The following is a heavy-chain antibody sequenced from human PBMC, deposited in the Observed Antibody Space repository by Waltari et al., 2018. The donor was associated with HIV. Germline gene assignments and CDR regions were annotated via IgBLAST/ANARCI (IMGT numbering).Heavy chain of an antibody. D-gene: IGHD6-19*01. CDR2: INAGKGNT. CDR1: GSTFSSYT. CDR3: AREKMEIAVYYSMDV. V-gene: IGHV1-3*01. J-gene: IGHJ6*02. Sequence: QVQLVQSGAEVKKPGASVKVSCKASGSTFSSYTMHWVRQAPGQRLEWMGWINAGKGNTKYSQKFQDRVTITRDTAASTAFMELSSLKSEDSALYYCAREKMEIAVYYSMDVWGQGTTVTVSS.